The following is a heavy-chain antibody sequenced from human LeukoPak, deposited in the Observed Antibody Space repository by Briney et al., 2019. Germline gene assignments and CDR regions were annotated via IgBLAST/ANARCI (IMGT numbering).Heavy chain of an antibody. CDR3: ARANSSGYLREYYYYYMDV. Sequence: PSETLSLTCTVSGGSISSSSYYWGWIRQPPGKGLDWIGIINYRGNTYYNPSLKSRVTISVDTSKNQFSLKLSSVTAADTAVYYCARANSSGYLREYYYYYMDVWGKGTTVTVSS. J-gene: IGHJ6*03. CDR2: INYRGNT. D-gene: IGHD3-22*01. V-gene: IGHV4-39*01. CDR1: GGSISSSSYY.